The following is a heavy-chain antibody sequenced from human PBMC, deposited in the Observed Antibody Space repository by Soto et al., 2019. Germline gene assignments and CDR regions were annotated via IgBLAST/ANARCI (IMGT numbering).Heavy chain of an antibody. V-gene: IGHV4-59*12. Sequence: PSETLSLTCAVSGGSISSNYWSWIRQPPGKGLEWIAYIYYSGTTNYNPSLKSRVTISVDTSKNQFSLKLSSVTAADTAVYYCARGRVTMVRGVIGIYNWFDPWGKGTLVTVSS. CDR3: ARGRVTMVRGVIGIYNWFDP. CDR1: GGSISSNY. CDR2: IYYSGTT. D-gene: IGHD3-10*01. J-gene: IGHJ5*02.